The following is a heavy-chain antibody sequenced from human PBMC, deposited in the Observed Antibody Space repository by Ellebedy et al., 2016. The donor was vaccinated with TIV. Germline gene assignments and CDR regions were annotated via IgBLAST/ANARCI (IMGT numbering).Heavy chain of an antibody. D-gene: IGHD3-16*01. CDR1: GYTFSNHN. V-gene: IGHV1-3*04. J-gene: IGHJ4*02. CDR3: VTEGDSTYYYVF. Sequence: ASVTVSCXASGYTFSNHNMHWVREAPGQRLEWLGWINTGNGDTKYSKKFQDRVTITRDTSATTLYMDLTSLRSEDTAVYYCVTEGDSTYYYVFWGQGTLVTVSS. CDR2: INTGNGDT.